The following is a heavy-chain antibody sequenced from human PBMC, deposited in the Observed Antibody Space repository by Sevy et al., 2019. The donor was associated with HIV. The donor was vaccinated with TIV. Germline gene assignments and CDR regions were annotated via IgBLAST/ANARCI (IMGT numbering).Heavy chain of an antibody. V-gene: IGHV1-2*04. CDR2: INPNSGGT. D-gene: IGHD6-13*01. CDR3: AREYRIGAAGIVGYMDV. J-gene: IGHJ6*03. Sequence: ASVKVSCKASGYTFTGYYMHWVRQAPGQGLEWMGWINPNSGGTNYAQKFQGWVTMTRDTSISTYYMELSRLRSDDTAVYYCAREYRIGAAGIVGYMDVWGKGTTVTVS. CDR1: GYTFTGYY.